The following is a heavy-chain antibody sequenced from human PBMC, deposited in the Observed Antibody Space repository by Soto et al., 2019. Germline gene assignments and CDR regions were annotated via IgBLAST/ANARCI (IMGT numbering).Heavy chain of an antibody. CDR3: AKNGLDDSPSAIDS. J-gene: IGHJ4*02. Sequence: GGSLRLSCAASGFTFRNNVLSWVRQAPGKGLDWVSGITGSGRDTYYADSVKGRFTISRDNSKNMVFLQMNSLRAEDTALYYCAKNGLDDSPSAIDSWGPGTLVTVSS. CDR2: ITGSGRDT. V-gene: IGHV3-23*01. D-gene: IGHD3-3*01. CDR1: GFTFRNNV.